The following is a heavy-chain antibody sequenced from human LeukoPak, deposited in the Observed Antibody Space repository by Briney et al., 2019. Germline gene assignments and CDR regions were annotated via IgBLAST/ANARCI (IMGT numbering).Heavy chain of an antibody. J-gene: IGHJ4*02. D-gene: IGHD2-15*01. Sequence: GGSLRLSCAASGFTFSSYAMHWVRQAPGKGLEWVAVISYDGSNKYYADSVKGRFTISRDNSKNTLYLQMNSLRAEDTAVYYCARGSGYSTGVFDYWGQGTLVTISS. CDR3: ARGSGYSTGVFDY. V-gene: IGHV3-30*01. CDR1: GFTFSSYA. CDR2: ISYDGSNK.